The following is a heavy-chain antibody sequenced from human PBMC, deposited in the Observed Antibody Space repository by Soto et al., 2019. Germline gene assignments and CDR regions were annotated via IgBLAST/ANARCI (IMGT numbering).Heavy chain of an antibody. CDR1: GFIFSHYG. CDR2: VSYDGSDK. V-gene: IGHV3-30*18. D-gene: IGHD6-6*01. Sequence: GGSLRLSCAASGFIFSHYGMHWVRQAPGKGLEWVAVVSYDGSDKYYPGSVKGRFTISRDNSKNTLYPQMSSLRPEDTAVYYCAKDIGGWGSSLDYWGQGTLVTVSS. CDR3: AKDIGGWGSSLDY. J-gene: IGHJ4*02.